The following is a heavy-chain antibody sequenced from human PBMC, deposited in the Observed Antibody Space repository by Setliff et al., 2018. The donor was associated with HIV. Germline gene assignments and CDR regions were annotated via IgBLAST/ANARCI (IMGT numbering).Heavy chain of an antibody. CDR2: IYPGDSDV. J-gene: IGHJ4*02. Sequence: PGESLKISCQASGYTFTNHWIGWVRQMPGEGLEWMAIIYPGDSDVRYNPSFQGQVTVSVDKSINTAYLQWSSLKASDTATYYCASEHRLCSGERCVLPDYWGQGTLVTVSS. V-gene: IGHV5-51*01. CDR1: GYTFTNHW. CDR3: ASEHRLCSGERCVLPDY. D-gene: IGHD2-15*01.